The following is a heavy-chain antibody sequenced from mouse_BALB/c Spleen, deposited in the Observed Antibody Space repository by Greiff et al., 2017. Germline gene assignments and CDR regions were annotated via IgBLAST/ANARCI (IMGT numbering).Heavy chain of an antibody. CDR3: TRSGYYGSSPLCSY. J-gene: IGHJ2*01. V-gene: IGHV1-5*01. CDR1: GYTFTSYW. D-gene: IGHD1-1*01. Sequence: EVQLQQSGTVLARPGASVKMSCKASGYTFTSYWMHWVKQRPGQGLEWIGAIYPGNSDTSYNQKFKGKAKLTAVTSTSTAYMELSSLTNEDSAVYYCTRSGYYGSSPLCSYWGQGTTLTVSS. CDR2: IYPGNSDT.